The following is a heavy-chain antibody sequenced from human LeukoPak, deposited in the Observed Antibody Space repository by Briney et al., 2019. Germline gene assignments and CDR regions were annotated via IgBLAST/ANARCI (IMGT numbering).Heavy chain of an antibody. J-gene: IGHJ3*02. CDR3: ARVEMGYCSSTSCSPGTWAFDI. V-gene: IGHV1-2*02. Sequence: ASVKVSCKASGYTFTGYYMHWVRQAPGQGLEWMGWINPNSGGTNYAQKFQGRVTMTRDTSISTAYMELSRLRSDDTAVYYCARVEMGYCSSTSCSPGTWAFDIWGQGTMVTVSS. CDR1: GYTFTGYY. CDR2: INPNSGGT. D-gene: IGHD2-2*01.